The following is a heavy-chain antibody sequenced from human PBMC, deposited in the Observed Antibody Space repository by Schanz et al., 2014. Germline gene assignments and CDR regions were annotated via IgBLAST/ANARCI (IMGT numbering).Heavy chain of an antibody. Sequence: DLVESGGGLIQRGESLRLSCSASGFSFSSYSMNWVRQAPGKGLEWVAAMSYDGSIKYYGDSVKGRFTISRDNSKNTLYLQMNSLRAEDTAVYYCARDLEGYDGGGGGFDPWGQGTLVTVSS. CDR2: MSYDGSIK. CDR1: GFSFSSYS. D-gene: IGHD2-21*01. J-gene: IGHJ5*02. V-gene: IGHV3-30*03. CDR3: ARDLEGYDGGGGGFDP.